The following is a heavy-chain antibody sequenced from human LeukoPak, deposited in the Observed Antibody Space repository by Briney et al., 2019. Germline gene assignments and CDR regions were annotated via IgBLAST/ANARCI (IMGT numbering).Heavy chain of an antibody. J-gene: IGHJ1*01. CDR3: ARGRWGDILTGYPSEYFQH. CDR1: GGTFSSYA. CDR2: IIPILGIA. Sequence: ASVKVSCKASGGTFSSYAISWVRQAPGQGLEWMGRIIPILGIANYAQKFQGRVTITADKSTSTAYMELSSLRSEDTAVYYCARGRWGDILTGYPSEYFQHWGQGTLVTVSS. D-gene: IGHD3-9*01. V-gene: IGHV1-69*04.